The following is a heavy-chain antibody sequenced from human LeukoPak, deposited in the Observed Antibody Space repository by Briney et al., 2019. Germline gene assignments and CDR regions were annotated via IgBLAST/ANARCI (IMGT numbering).Heavy chain of an antibody. Sequence: PGGSLRLSCAASGFTFSSYEMNWVRQAPGKGLEWVSYISSGRTIYYADSVKGRFTISRDNAKNSLDLQMNSLRAEDTAVYYCAIDRYSSGWYTFDYWGQGTLVTVSS. D-gene: IGHD6-19*01. V-gene: IGHV3-48*03. J-gene: IGHJ4*02. CDR1: GFTFSSYE. CDR2: ISSGRTI. CDR3: AIDRYSSGWYTFDY.